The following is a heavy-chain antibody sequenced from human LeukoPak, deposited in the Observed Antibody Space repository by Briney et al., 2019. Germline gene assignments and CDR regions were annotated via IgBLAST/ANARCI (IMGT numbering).Heavy chain of an antibody. CDR3: ASRITMVRGGPIDY. V-gene: IGHV4-34*01. Sequence: PSETLSLTCAVYGGSFSGHYWSWIRQPPGKGLEWIGEINHSGSTNYNPSLKSRATISVDTSKNQFSLKLSSVTAADTAVYYCASRITMVRGGPIDYWGQGTLVTVSS. CDR2: INHSGST. D-gene: IGHD3-10*01. J-gene: IGHJ4*02. CDR1: GGSFSGHY.